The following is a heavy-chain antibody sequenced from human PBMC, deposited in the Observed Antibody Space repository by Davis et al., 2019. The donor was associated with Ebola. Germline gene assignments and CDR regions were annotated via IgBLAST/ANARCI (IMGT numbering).Heavy chain of an antibody. CDR3: ARVFGSTSAFRYYYYMDV. CDR2: IYYSGST. V-gene: IGHV4-31*03. J-gene: IGHJ6*03. Sequence: PSETLSLTCTVSGGSISSSSYYWGWIRQPPGKGLEWIGYIYYSGSTYYNPSLKSRVTISVDTSKNQFSLKLSSVTAADTAVYYCARVFGSTSAFRYYYYMDVWGKGTMVTVSS. CDR1: GGSISSSSYY. D-gene: IGHD2-2*01.